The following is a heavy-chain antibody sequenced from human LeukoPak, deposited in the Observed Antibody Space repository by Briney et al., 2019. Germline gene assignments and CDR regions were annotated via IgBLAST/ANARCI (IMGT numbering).Heavy chain of an antibody. Sequence: GGSLRLSCAASGFRFSNSWMYWVRQGPGKGPVWVSRMKTDGTRIEYADSVKGRFTISRDDAKNTLFLQMSSLRVEDTAVYYCARGADHGGSYYPDWGQGTRVTVSS. D-gene: IGHD3-10*01. V-gene: IGHV3-74*01. J-gene: IGHJ4*02. CDR1: GFRFSNSW. CDR3: ARGADHGGSYYPD. CDR2: MKTDGTRI.